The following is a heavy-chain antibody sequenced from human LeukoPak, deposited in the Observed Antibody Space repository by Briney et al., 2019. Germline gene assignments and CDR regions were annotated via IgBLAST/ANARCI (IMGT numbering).Heavy chain of an antibody. CDR3: ARWENEYSSSSLSFYYYYYMDV. CDR2: INWHGDST. J-gene: IGHJ6*03. D-gene: IGHD6-6*01. V-gene: IGHV3-20*04. CDR1: GFSFDDYG. Sequence: GGSLRLSCAASGFSFDDYGMSWVRQAPGKGLEWVPGINWHGDSTGYADSVKGRFTISRDNAKNSLFLQMNSLRAEDTALYYCARWENEYSSSSLSFYYYYYMDVWGKGTTVTVSS.